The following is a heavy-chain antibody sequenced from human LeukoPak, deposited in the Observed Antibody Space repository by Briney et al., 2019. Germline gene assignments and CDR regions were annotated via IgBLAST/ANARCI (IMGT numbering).Heavy chain of an antibody. D-gene: IGHD3-10*01. Sequence: SETLSLTCAVYGGSFSGYYWSWLRQPPGKGLEWIGEINHSGSTNYNPSLKSRVTISVDTSKNQFSLKLSSVTAADTAVYYCARLIRGGSGSYYPDYWGQGTLVTVSS. V-gene: IGHV4-34*01. CDR2: INHSGST. J-gene: IGHJ4*02. CDR1: GGSFSGYY. CDR3: ARLIRGGSGSYYPDY.